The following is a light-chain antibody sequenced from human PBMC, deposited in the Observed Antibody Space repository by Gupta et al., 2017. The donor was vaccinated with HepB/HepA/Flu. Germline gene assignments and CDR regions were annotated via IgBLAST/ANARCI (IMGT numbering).Light chain of an antibody. CDR2: DVS. Sequence: QSALTQTASVSGSPGQSITISCTGTSSDVGGYNYVSWYQQHPGKVPKVMIYDVSNRPSGISNRFSGSKAGNTASLTISGLQAEDDADYYCSSFTSSNTGIFGGGTKLTVL. CDR1: SSDVGGYNY. V-gene: IGLV2-14*01. J-gene: IGLJ2*01. CDR3: SSFTSSNTGI.